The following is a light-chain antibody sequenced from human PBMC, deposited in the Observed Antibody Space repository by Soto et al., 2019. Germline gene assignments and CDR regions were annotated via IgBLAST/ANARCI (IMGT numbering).Light chain of an antibody. Sequence: EIVLTQYQATLSLSPGERATLSCGASQTLNSNYLAWYQQRPCLAPRFLIYDGSTRATGIPDMFSGSRFGKDFTLSVISIEPEGRGVFYRQQSGGPPPPALTFGVGTTEKI. V-gene: IGKV3D-20*01. CDR2: DGS. CDR1: QTLNSNY. J-gene: IGKJ4*01. CDR3: QQSGGPPPPALT.